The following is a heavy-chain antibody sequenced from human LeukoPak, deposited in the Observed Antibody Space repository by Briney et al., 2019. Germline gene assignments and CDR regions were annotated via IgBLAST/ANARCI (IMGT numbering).Heavy chain of an antibody. D-gene: IGHD5-18*01. CDR1: GYTFTGYY. Sequence: ASVKVSCKASGYTFTGYYMHWVRQAPGQGLEWMGRINPNSGSTNYAQKFQGRVTMTRDTSISTAYMELSRLRSDDTAVYYCARSLAREDTADTFDYWGQGTLVTVSS. J-gene: IGHJ4*02. CDR2: INPNSGST. CDR3: ARSLAREDTADTFDY. V-gene: IGHV1-2*06.